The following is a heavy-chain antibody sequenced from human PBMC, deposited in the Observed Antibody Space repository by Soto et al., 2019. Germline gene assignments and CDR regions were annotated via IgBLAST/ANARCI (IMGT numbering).Heavy chain of an antibody. D-gene: IGHD4-17*01. CDR3: ARATRTWFDP. J-gene: IGHJ5*02. Sequence: SHTRSLTCAISGYSVSSNSATWNLIRQSPSRGLEWLGRTYYRSKWYNEYAVSVKSRITINPDTSKNQFSLQLNSVTPEDTAVYYCARATRTWFDPWGQGTLVTVSS. CDR1: GYSVSSNSAT. CDR2: TYYRSKWYN. V-gene: IGHV6-1*01.